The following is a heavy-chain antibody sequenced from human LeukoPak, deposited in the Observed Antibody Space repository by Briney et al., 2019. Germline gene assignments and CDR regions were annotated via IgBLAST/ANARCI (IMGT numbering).Heavy chain of an antibody. Sequence: ASVKVSCKASGGTFSSYAISWVRQSPGQGLEWRGRISPSFCTGNYAQKFQGRVTITADKSTSKAYLELSSLRSEDTAVYYCARVAQHGTAGVRGVMPYDYWGQGTLVTVSS. V-gene: IGHV1-69*06. CDR3: ARVAQHGTAGVRGVMPYDY. CDR2: ISPSFCTG. J-gene: IGHJ4*02. D-gene: IGHD3-10*01. CDR1: GGTFSSYA.